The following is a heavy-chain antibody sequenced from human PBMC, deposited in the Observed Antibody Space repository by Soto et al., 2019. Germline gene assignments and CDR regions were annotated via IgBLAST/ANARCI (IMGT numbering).Heavy chain of an antibody. J-gene: IGHJ4*02. CDR1: GGSISSSSYY. CDR2: IYYSGST. D-gene: IGHD3-22*01. V-gene: IGHV4-39*01. Sequence: PSETLSLTCTVSGGSISSSSYYWGWIRQPPGKGPEWIGSIYYSGSTYYNPSLKSRVTISVDTSKNQFSLKLSSVTAADTAVYYCARQLTMIVVGDYYFDYWGQGTLVTVSS. CDR3: ARQLTMIVVGDYYFDY.